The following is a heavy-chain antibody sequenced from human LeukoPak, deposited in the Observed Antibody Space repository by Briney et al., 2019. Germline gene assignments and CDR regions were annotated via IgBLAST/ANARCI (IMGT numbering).Heavy chain of an antibody. CDR1: GFTFSSYA. V-gene: IGHV3-23*01. D-gene: IGHD3-22*01. J-gene: IGHJ4*02. Sequence: YPGGSLRLSCAASGFTFSSYAMSWVRQAPGKGLEWVSAISGSGGSTYYADSVKGRFTISRDNSKNTLHLQMNSLRAEDTAVYYCAKDGFVSSGYYFDYWGQGTLVSVSS. CDR2: ISGSGGST. CDR3: AKDGFVSSGYYFDY.